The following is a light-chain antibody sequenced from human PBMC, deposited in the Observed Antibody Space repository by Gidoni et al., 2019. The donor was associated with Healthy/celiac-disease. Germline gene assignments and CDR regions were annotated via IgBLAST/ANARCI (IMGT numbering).Light chain of an antibody. CDR1: QSVSSN. J-gene: IGKJ3*01. V-gene: IGKV3-15*01. CDR3: QQYNNWPFT. CDR2: GAS. Sequence: EIVMTPSPSTLSVSAGERATISCRASQSVSSNLSWYQQKHGQAPRLLIYGASTRDTGIPARFSGSGSGTEFTLTISSLQSEDFAVYYCQQYNNWPFTFGPGTKVDIK.